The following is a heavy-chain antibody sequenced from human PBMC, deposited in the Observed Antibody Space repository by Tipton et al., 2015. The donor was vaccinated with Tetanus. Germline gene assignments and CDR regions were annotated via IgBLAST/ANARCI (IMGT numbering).Heavy chain of an antibody. CDR1: GGSFSGYY. CDR2: INHSGGT. Sequence: TLSLTCAVYGGSFSGYYWSWIRQPPGKGLEWIGEINHSGGTNYNPSLKSRVTISVDTSKNQFSLKLSSVTAADTAVYYCARAPSPYPGYYYGMDVWGQGTTVTVSS. V-gene: IGHV4-34*01. J-gene: IGHJ6*02. CDR3: ARAPSPYPGYYYGMDV.